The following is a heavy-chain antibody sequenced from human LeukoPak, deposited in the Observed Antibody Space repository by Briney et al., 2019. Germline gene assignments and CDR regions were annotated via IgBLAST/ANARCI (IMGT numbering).Heavy chain of an antibody. CDR2: ISAYNGNT. J-gene: IGHJ4*02. Sequence: GASAKVSCKASGYTLTSYGISWVRQAPGQGLEWMGWISAYNGNTNYAQKLQGRVTMTTDTSTSTAYMELRSLRSDDTAVYYCARDRSYYDFWSGYLNTADYFDYWGQGTLVTVSS. CDR3: ARDRSYYDFWSGYLNTADYFDY. V-gene: IGHV1-18*01. D-gene: IGHD3-3*01. CDR1: GYTLTSYG.